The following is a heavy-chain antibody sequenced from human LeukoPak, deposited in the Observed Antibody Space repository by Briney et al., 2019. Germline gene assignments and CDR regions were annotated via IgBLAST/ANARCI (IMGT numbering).Heavy chain of an antibody. CDR1: GGSISGYY. V-gene: IGHV4-59*01. Sequence: PSEILSLFCTVSGGSISGYYWSWIRQPPGKGLEWIGFIHYSGITNYNPSLKSRVTISLDMSKNQFSLRLTSVTTADTAVYYCAKRPVVATFDHWGQGTLVTVSS. CDR3: AKRPVVATFDH. D-gene: IGHD2-15*01. J-gene: IGHJ4*02. CDR2: IHYSGIT.